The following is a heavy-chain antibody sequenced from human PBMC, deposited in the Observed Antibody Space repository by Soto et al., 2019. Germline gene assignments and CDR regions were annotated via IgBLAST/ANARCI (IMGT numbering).Heavy chain of an antibody. Sequence: SETLSLTCTVSGGSISSGDYYWSWIRQPPGKGLEWIGYIYYSGSTYYNPSLKSRVTISVDTSKNQFSLKLSSVTAADTAVYYCARDIAHRYYYDSSGPLAWGQGTQVTVSS. CDR2: IYYSGST. CDR1: GGSISSGDYY. V-gene: IGHV4-30-4*01. D-gene: IGHD3-22*01. CDR3: ARDIAHRYYYDSSGPLA. J-gene: IGHJ4*02.